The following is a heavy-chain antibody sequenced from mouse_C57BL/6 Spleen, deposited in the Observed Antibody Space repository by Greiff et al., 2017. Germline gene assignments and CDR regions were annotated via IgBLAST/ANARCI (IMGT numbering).Heavy chain of an antibody. CDR1: GYTFTSYW. Sequence: VQLQQPGAELVRPGSSVKLSCKASGYTFTSYWMHWVKQRPIQGLEWIGNIDPSDSETHYNQKFKDKATLTVDKSSSTAYMQLSSLTSEDSAVYYCAGAYGSSYGFAYWGQGTLVTVSA. D-gene: IGHD1-1*01. CDR2: IDPSDSET. CDR3: AGAYGSSYGFAY. J-gene: IGHJ3*01. V-gene: IGHV1-52*01.